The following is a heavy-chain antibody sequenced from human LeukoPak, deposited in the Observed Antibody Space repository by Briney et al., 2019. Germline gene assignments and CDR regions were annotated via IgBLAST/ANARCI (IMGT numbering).Heavy chain of an antibody. D-gene: IGHD2-2*01. CDR1: GGSFSGYY. CDR2: INHSGST. J-gene: IGHJ5*02. CDR3: ARGGYCSSTSCYRYWFDP. Sequence: SETLSLTCAVYGGSFSGYYWSWIRQPPGRGLEWIGEINHSGSTNYNPSLKSRVTISVDTSKNQFSLKLSSVTAADTAVYYCARGGYCSSTSCYRYWFDPWGQGTLVTVSS. V-gene: IGHV4-34*01.